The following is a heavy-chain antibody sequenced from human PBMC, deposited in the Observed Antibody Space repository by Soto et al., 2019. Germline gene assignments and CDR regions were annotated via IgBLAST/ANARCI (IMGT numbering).Heavy chain of an antibody. J-gene: IGHJ4*02. CDR1: GFTFSSYA. V-gene: IGHV3-23*01. Sequence: GGSLRLSCAASGFTFSSYAMSWVRQAPGKGLEWVSAISGSGGSTYYADSVKGRFTISRDNSKNTLYLQMNSLRAEDTAVYYCAKIPGLLWFGELLFDYWGQGTLVTVSS. CDR2: ISGSGGST. D-gene: IGHD3-10*01. CDR3: AKIPGLLWFGELLFDY.